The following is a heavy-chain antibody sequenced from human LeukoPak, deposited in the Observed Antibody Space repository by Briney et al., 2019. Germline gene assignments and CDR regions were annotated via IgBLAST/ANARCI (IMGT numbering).Heavy chain of an antibody. V-gene: IGHV3-33*01. Sequence: PGGSLRLSCAASGFTFSSYGMHWVRQAPGKGLEWVAVIWYDGSNKYYADSVKGRFTISRDNSKNTLYLQMNSLRAEDTAVYYCARAYSSSWKRAQIDYWGQGTLATVSS. D-gene: IGHD6-13*01. J-gene: IGHJ4*02. CDR2: IWYDGSNK. CDR1: GFTFSSYG. CDR3: ARAYSSSWKRAQIDY.